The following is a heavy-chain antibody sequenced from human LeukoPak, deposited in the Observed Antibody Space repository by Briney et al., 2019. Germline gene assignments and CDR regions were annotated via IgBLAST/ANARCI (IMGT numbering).Heavy chain of an antibody. Sequence: SVKVSCKSSGDTFSSYAVSWVRQAPGRGLEWMGRNIPIFGTADYAQNFQGRVTITTDESTTTAYIELTSLRSEDTAVYYCARALFPEGDYYDTSYPFDYWGQGALVTVSS. CDR3: ARALFPEGDYYDTSYPFDY. D-gene: IGHD3-22*01. CDR2: NIPIFGTA. V-gene: IGHV1-69*05. J-gene: IGHJ4*02. CDR1: GDTFSSYA.